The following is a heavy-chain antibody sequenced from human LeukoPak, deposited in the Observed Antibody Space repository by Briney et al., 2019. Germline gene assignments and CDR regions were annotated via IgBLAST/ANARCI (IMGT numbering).Heavy chain of an antibody. V-gene: IGHV3-48*03. Sequence: GGSLRLSCAASGFTFSSYEMNWVRQAPGKGLEWVSYISSSGSTIYYADSVKGRFTISRDNAKNSLYLQMNSLRAEDTAVYYCARDRRDSITMVRGVIGNFDYWGQGTLVTVSS. CDR2: ISSSGSTI. D-gene: IGHD3-10*01. CDR3: ARDRRDSITMVRGVIGNFDY. CDR1: GFTFSSYE. J-gene: IGHJ4*02.